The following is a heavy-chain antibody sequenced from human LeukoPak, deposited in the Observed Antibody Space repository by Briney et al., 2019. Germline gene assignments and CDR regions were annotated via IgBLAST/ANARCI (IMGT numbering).Heavy chain of an antibody. CDR1: GGSISGYY. Sequence: PSETLSLTCTVSGGSISGYYWSWIRQSPEKGLEWIGYIYYSGSTNYTPSLKIRVTISLDTSRNHFSLKLTSVTAADTAFYYCARATYNSTWSKIDSWGQEILVTVSS. CDR3: ARATYNSTWSKIDS. CDR2: IYYSGST. V-gene: IGHV4-59*01. J-gene: IGHJ4*02. D-gene: IGHD6-6*01.